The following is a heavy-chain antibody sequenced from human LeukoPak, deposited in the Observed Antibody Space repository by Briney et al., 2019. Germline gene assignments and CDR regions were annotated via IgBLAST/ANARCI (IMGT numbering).Heavy chain of an antibody. Sequence: GGSLRLSCAASRFTVSTNYMSWVRKAPGKGLEWVSLIDSGGFTYYADSVKGRFTISRDNSKNTLYLPMNSLRAEDTAVYFCANTYYYDGSGYYYLGWFDPWGQGTLVTVSS. CDR1: RFTVSTNY. J-gene: IGHJ5*02. CDR3: ANTYYYDGSGYYYLGWFDP. D-gene: IGHD3-22*01. V-gene: IGHV3-66*01. CDR2: IDSGGFT.